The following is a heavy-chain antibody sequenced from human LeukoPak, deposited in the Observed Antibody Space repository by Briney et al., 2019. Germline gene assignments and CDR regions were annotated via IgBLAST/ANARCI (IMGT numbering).Heavy chain of an antibody. D-gene: IGHD1-1*01. J-gene: IGHJ6*02. CDR1: GGTFDNSA. V-gene: IGHV1-69*04. CDR2: IIPILNIP. Sequence: SVKVSCKASGGTFDNSAINWVRQAPGQGLEWVGRIIPILNIPNYAQKLQGRVTIAADKSTSTAYMELSSLRSDDTAVYYCAREKMEVGYYGLDVWGQGTTVTVSS. CDR3: AREKMEVGYYGLDV.